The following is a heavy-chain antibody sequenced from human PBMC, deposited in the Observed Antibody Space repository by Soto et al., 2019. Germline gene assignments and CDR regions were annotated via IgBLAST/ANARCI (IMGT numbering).Heavy chain of an antibody. CDR2: INHSGST. CDR3: ARDKITGLFDY. Sequence: SETLSLTCAVYGGSFSGYYWTWIRQPPGTGPEWIGEINHSGSTNYNPSLKSRVTISVDTSKNQFSLKLTSVTAADTAVYYCARDKITGLFDYWGQGTLVPVSS. D-gene: IGHD2-8*02. J-gene: IGHJ4*02. V-gene: IGHV4-34*01. CDR1: GGSFSGYY.